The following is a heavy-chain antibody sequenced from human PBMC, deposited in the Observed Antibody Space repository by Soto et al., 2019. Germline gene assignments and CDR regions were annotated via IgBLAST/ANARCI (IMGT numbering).Heavy chain of an antibody. CDR1: GFTFSSYA. D-gene: IGHD1-26*01. CDR2: ISYDGSNK. J-gene: IGHJ4*02. CDR3: ARDLPKWELGGFDY. V-gene: IGHV3-30-3*01. Sequence: GGALRLSCAASGFTFSSYAMHWVRQAPGKGLEWVAVISYDGSNKYYADSVKGRFTISRDNSKNTLYLQMNSLRAEDTAVYYCARDLPKWELGGFDYWGQGTLVTVS.